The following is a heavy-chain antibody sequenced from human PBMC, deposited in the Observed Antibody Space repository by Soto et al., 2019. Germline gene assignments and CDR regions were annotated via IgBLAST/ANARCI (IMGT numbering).Heavy chain of an antibody. CDR3: ARGREVVTAPLDY. CDR2: IIPIFGTA. Sequence: SVEVSCKASGGTFSSYAISWVRQAPGQGLEWMGGIIPIFGTANYAQKFQGRATITADESTSTAYMELSSLRSEDTAVYYCARGREVVTAPLDYWGQGTLVTVSS. D-gene: IGHD2-21*02. CDR1: GGTFSSYA. V-gene: IGHV1-69*13. J-gene: IGHJ4*02.